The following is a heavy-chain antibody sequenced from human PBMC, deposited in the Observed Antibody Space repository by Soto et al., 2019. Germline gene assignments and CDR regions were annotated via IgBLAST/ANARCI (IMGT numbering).Heavy chain of an antibody. Sequence: GASVKVSCKASGYTFTSYGISWVRQAPGQGLEWMGWISAYNGNTNYAQKLQGRVTMTTDTSTSTAYMELRSLRSDDTAVYYCARDPVDIVVVPAVYYYGMHVWGQGTTVTSP. J-gene: IGHJ6*02. D-gene: IGHD2-2*03. CDR3: ARDPVDIVVVPAVYYYGMHV. CDR1: GYTFTSYG. CDR2: ISAYNGNT. V-gene: IGHV1-18*01.